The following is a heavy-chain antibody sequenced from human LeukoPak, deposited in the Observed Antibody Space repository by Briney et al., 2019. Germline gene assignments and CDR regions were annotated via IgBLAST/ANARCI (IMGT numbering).Heavy chain of an antibody. CDR2: IIPILDTT. Sequence: ASVKVSCKASGGTFSNYAISWVRQAPGQGLEWMGGIIPILDTTNHAQKFQSRVTITADKSTSTAYMELSSLRSEDTAVYYCARWRHTLARRWFDPWGQGTLVTVSS. V-gene: IGHV1-69*10. D-gene: IGHD2-2*02. CDR3: ARWRHTLARRWFDP. CDR1: GGTFSNYA. J-gene: IGHJ5*02.